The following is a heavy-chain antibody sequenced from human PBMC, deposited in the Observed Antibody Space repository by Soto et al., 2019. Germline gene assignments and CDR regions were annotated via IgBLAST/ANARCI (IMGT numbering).Heavy chain of an antibody. CDR2: IWYDGSNK. CDR3: ARERCSGGSCNLYYYYMDV. V-gene: IGHV3-33*01. J-gene: IGHJ6*03. Sequence: GGSLRLSCAASGFTFSSYGMHWVRQAPGKGLEWVAVIWYDGSNKYYADSVKGRFTISRDNSKNTLYLQMNSLRAEDTAVYYCARERCSGGSCNLYYYYMDVWGKGTTVTVSS. D-gene: IGHD2-15*01. CDR1: GFTFSSYG.